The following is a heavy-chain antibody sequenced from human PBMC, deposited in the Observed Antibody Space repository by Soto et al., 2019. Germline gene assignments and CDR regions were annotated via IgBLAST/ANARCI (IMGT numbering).Heavy chain of an antibody. J-gene: IGHJ6*02. CDR3: ASLTLVGELYGMDV. Sequence: SETLSLTCAVYGGSFSGYYWSWIRQPPGKGLEWIGEINHSGSTYYNPSLKSRVTISVDTSKNQFSLKLSSVTAADTAVYYCASLTLVGELYGMDVWGQGTTVTVSS. CDR2: INHSGST. D-gene: IGHD1-7*01. CDR1: GGSFSGYY. V-gene: IGHV4-34*01.